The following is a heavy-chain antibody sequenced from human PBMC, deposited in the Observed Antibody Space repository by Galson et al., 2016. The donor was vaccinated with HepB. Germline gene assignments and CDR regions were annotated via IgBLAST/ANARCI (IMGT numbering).Heavy chain of an antibody. CDR3: AKDAYYYGSGSYSSLHY. CDR2: ISHSSAFT. V-gene: IGHV3-11*06. CDR1: GFIFSDFY. D-gene: IGHD3-10*01. J-gene: IGHJ4*02. Sequence: SLRLSCAASGFIFSDFYMTWMRRAPGKSLEWVSYISHSSAFTDYADSVKGRFIISRDNSKNTLYLQMNSLRAEDTAVYYCAKDAYYYGSGSYSSLHYWGQGTLVTVAS.